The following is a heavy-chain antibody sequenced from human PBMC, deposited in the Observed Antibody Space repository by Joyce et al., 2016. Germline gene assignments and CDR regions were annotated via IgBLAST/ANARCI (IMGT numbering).Heavy chain of an antibody. J-gene: IGHJ6*03. V-gene: IGHV3-48*01. CDR1: GFTFNTYC. CDR3: ARATSYYFYYYMDV. CDR2: ISRSSNTI. Sequence: EVQLVESGGGLVQPGGSLRLSCAASGFTFNTYCMNWVRQAPGKGLEWVSYISRSSNTIYYVDSVKGRFTISRDNAKNSLYLQMNSLRAEDTAVYLCARATSYYFYYYMDVWGKGTTVTVSS.